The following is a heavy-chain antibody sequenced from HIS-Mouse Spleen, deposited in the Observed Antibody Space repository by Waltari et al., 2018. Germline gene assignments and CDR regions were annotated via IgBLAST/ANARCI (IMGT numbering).Heavy chain of an antibody. D-gene: IGHD4-4*01. CDR1: GYTFPSYD. J-gene: IGHJ4*02. V-gene: IGHV1-8*01. CDR3: ARGHDYSNYFDY. CDR2: MNPNSGNT. Sequence: QVQLVQSGAEVKKPGASVKVSCQASGYTFPSYDLNWVRQATGKGLEWMGWMNPNSGNTGYAQKFQGRVTMTRNTSISTAYMELSSLRSEDTAVYYCARGHDYSNYFDYWGQGTLVTVSS.